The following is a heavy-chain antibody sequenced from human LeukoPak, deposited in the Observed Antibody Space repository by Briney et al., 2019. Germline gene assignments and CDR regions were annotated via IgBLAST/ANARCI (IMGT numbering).Heavy chain of an antibody. V-gene: IGHV1-18*01. CDR3: ARVALGSWYFDL. D-gene: IGHD2-15*01. Sequence: GASVKVSCKASGYTFTTYAISWERQAPGQGLEWMGWISTYNGNTNYAQKFQGRVTLTTDTSTRTAYMDLRSLRSDDTAVYHCARVALGSWYFDLWGRGTLVTVSS. CDR2: ISTYNGNT. J-gene: IGHJ2*01. CDR1: GYTFTTYA.